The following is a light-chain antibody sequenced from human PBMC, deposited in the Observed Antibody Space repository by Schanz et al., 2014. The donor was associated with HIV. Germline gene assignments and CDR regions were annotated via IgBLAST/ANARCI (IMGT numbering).Light chain of an antibody. CDR1: SSNIGAGHD. CDR2: DDN. Sequence: QSVLTQPPSVSGAPGQRVTISCTGSSSNIGAGHDVHWYQHLPGTAPKLLIYDDNSRPSAVPDRFSGSKSDNTASLTISGLQAEDEADYYCSSYTSSSTLVVFGGGTKLTVL. CDR3: SSYTSSSTLVV. J-gene: IGLJ2*01. V-gene: IGLV1-40*01.